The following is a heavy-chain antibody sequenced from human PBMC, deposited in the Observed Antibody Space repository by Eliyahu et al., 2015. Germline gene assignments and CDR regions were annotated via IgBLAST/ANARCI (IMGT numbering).Heavy chain of an antibody. CDR3: ARQWGGATGH. Sequence: QVQLQQSGPGLVKPSQTLSPTCAISGAXVSSNSAAWTWIRQSPSRGLEWLGRTYYRSKWYNDYAVSVKSRISINADTSKNQFSLQLNSVTPEDTAVYYCARQWGGATGHWGQGTLVTVSS. CDR2: TYYRSKWYN. V-gene: IGHV6-1*01. D-gene: IGHD1-26*01. CDR1: GAXVSSNSAA. J-gene: IGHJ4*02.